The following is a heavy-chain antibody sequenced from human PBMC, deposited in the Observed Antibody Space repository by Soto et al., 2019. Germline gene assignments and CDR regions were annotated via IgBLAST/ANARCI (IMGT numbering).Heavy chain of an antibody. J-gene: IGHJ4*02. CDR1: GFSLSTGEMG. V-gene: IGHV2-70*11. Sequence: SGPTLVNPTQTLTLTCTFSGFSLSTGEMGVSCIRQPPGKALEWLARIDWDDDKYYNTSLKTRLTISKDTSKNQVVLTMTNMDPVDTATYYCARIRRRPGIAVAADYWGQGTLVTVSS. D-gene: IGHD6-19*01. CDR2: IDWDDDK. CDR3: ARIRRRPGIAVAADY.